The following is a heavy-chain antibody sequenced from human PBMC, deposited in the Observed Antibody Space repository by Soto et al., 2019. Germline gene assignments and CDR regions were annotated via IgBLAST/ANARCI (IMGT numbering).Heavy chain of an antibody. CDR2: INHSGST. V-gene: IGHV4-34*01. Sequence: SETLSLTCAVYGGSFSGYHWSWIRQPPGKGLEWIGEINHSGSTNYNPSLKSRVTISVDTSKNQFSLKLSSVTAADTAVYYCARGGAYSNYIGYYYGMDVWGQGTTVTVSS. CDR1: GGSFSGYH. J-gene: IGHJ6*02. CDR3: ARGGAYSNYIGYYYGMDV. D-gene: IGHD4-4*01.